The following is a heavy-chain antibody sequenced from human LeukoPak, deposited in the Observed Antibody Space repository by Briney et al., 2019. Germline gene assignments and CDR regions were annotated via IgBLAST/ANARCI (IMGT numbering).Heavy chain of an antibody. V-gene: IGHV4-59*01. CDR2: IYHSGST. J-gene: IGHJ6*02. Sequence: SETLSLICTVSGASIISSYWSWIRQPPGEGLEWIGYIYHSGSTNYSPSLKSRVTLSVDTSKNQFSLKVSSVTAADTAVYYCARIDSAYYYGMDVWGQGTTVTVSS. D-gene: IGHD3-9*01. CDR1: GASIISSY. CDR3: ARIDSAYYYGMDV.